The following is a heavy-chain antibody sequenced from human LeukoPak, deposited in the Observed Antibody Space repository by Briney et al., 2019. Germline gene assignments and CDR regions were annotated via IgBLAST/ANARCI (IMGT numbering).Heavy chain of an antibody. Sequence: SETLSLTCAVYGGSFSGYYWSWIRQPPGKGLEWIGEINHSGSTNYNPSLKSRVTMSVDTSKSQFSLKLSSVTAADTAVYYCARAPYYGDPSFDYWGQGTLVTVSS. D-gene: IGHD4-17*01. CDR1: GGSFSGYY. CDR3: ARAPYYGDPSFDY. J-gene: IGHJ4*02. V-gene: IGHV4-34*01. CDR2: INHSGST.